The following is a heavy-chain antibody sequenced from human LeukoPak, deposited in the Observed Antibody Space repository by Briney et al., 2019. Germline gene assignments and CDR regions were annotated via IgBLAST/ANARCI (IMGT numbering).Heavy chain of an antibody. D-gene: IGHD6-13*01. CDR2: IYYSGST. V-gene: IGHV4-28*01. CDR3: ARSLGYSSSWYRGDWYFDL. Sequence: SETLSLTCAVSGYSISSSNWWGWIRQPPGKGLEWIGYIYYSGSTYYNPSLKSRVTTSVDTSKNQFSLKLGSVTAVDTAVYYCARSLGYSSSWYRGDWYFDLWGRGTLVTVSS. CDR1: GYSISSSNW. J-gene: IGHJ2*01.